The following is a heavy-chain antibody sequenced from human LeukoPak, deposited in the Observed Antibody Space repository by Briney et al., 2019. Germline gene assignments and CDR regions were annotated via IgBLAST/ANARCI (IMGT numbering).Heavy chain of an antibody. J-gene: IGHJ5*02. CDR3: ASLGYDFWSGYYIWFDP. V-gene: IGHV1-69*13. D-gene: IGHD3-3*01. CDR2: IIPIFGTA. Sequence: SVKVSCKASGGTFSSYAISWVRQAPGQGLEWMGGIIPIFGTANYAQKFQGRVTITADESTSTAYMELSSLRSEDTAVYYCASLGYDFWSGYYIWFDPWGQGTLVTVSS. CDR1: GGTFSSYA.